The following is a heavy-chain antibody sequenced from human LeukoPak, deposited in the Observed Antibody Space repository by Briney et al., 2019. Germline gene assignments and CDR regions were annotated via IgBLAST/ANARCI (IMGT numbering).Heavy chain of an antibody. D-gene: IGHD4-17*01. CDR3: SRWARSLDAFDI. CDR2: INHSGST. Sequence: SETLSLTCTVSGASITNSAYHWGWIRQPPGKGLEWIGEINHSGSTNYNPSLKSRVTISVDTSKNQFSLKLSSVTAADTAVYYCSRWARSLDAFDIWGQGTMVTVSS. J-gene: IGHJ3*02. V-gene: IGHV4-39*07. CDR1: GASITNSAYH.